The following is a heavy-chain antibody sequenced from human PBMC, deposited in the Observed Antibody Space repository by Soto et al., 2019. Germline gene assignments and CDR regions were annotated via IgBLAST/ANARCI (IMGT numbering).Heavy chain of an antibody. J-gene: IGHJ3*02. D-gene: IGHD3-3*01. Sequence: QVQLVESGGGVVQPGRSLRLSCAASGFTFSSYGMHWVRQAPGKGLEWVAVISDDGSNKYYADSVKGRFTISRDNSKNTLYLQMNSLRAEDTAVYYCAKDRALLRFSEWLLDDAFDIWGQGTMVTVSS. CDR2: ISDDGSNK. V-gene: IGHV3-30*18. CDR3: AKDRALLRFSEWLLDDAFDI. CDR1: GFTFSSYG.